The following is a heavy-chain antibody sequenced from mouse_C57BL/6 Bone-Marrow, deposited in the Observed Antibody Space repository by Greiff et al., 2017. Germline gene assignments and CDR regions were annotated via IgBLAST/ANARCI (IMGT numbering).Heavy chain of an antibody. CDR3: ARYGHYYGGSYGYFDV. Sequence: QVQLKQSGAELVMPGASVKLSCKASGYTFTSYWMHWVQQRPGQGLEWIGEIEPSDSSTNYNQKFKGKSTLTVANSSSTAYMQLSSLTYEDSAVYYCARYGHYYGGSYGYFDVWGKGTTVTVSS. CDR1: GYTFTSYW. D-gene: IGHD1-1*01. V-gene: IGHV1-69*01. J-gene: IGHJ1*03. CDR2: IEPSDSST.